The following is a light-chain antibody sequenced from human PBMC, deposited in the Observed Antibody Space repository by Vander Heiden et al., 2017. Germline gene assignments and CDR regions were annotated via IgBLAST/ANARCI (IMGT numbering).Light chain of an antibody. CDR1: QSVSSY. CDR3: QHRTYRPLGVT. J-gene: IGKJ1*01. V-gene: IGKV3-11*01. CDR2: DAF. Sequence: DIVLTHSPATLSLSPGESAPLSCRASQSVSSYLAWYQQRPGQAPRLLIYDAFKRATGIPARFSGSVSGTDFTLTISSLEPEDLAVYYCQHRTYRPLGVTFGQGTKVEIK.